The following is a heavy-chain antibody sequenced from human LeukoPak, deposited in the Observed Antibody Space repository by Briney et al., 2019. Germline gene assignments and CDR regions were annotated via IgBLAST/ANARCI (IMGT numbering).Heavy chain of an antibody. Sequence: ASVKVSCKASGYTFTSYAIHWVRQAPGQGLEWMGWMNPDSGETKYAQKFQGRVTMTRDTSISTAYVDLTRLTSDDTAVYYCARDRGYNHGWSYWFFDLWGRGTLVTVSS. D-gene: IGHD5-18*01. CDR2: MNPDSGET. CDR3: ARDRGYNHGWSYWFFDL. CDR1: GYTFTSYA. J-gene: IGHJ2*01. V-gene: IGHV1-2*02.